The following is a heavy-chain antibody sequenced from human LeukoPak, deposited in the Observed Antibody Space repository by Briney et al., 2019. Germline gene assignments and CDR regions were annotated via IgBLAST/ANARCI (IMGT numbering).Heavy chain of an antibody. CDR3: ARDQYGDYHFDY. CDR2: IYSGGST. CDR1: GFTVSSNY. D-gene: IGHD4-17*01. V-gene: IGHV3-66*02. Sequence: PGGSLRLSCAASGFTVSSNYMSWVRQAPGKGLEWGSVIYSGGSTYYADSVKGRFTISRDNSKNTLYLQMNSLRAEDTAVYYCARDQYGDYHFDYWGQGTLVTVSS. J-gene: IGHJ4*02.